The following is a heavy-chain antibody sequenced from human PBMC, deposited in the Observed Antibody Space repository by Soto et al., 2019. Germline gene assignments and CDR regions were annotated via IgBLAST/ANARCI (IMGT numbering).Heavy chain of an antibody. D-gene: IGHD6-13*01. J-gene: IGHJ4*02. CDR2: ISGSGDST. V-gene: IGHV3-23*01. Sequence: EVQLLDSGGGLVQPGGSLRLSCAASGFTFSSYAMNWVRQAPGTGLEWVSVISGSGDSTYYADSVKGRFTISRDNSKSTLYLQMNSRRTEDPAVYYCARRGPGTYFDYWGQGTLVTVSS. CDR3: ARRGPGTYFDY. CDR1: GFTFSSYA.